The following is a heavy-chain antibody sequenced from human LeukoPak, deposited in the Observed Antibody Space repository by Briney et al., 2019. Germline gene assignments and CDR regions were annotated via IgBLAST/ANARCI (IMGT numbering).Heavy chain of an antibody. V-gene: IGHV1-8*01. D-gene: IGHD4-17*01. CDR1: GYTFTSFD. Sequence: ASVKVSCKASGYTFTSFDVNWVRQAPGQGLEWVGWMNPNSGHAGYAQKFQDRVTITTNTSISTVYMEMSSLTSDDTAVYYCARLPSYGDLIYYYYMDVWGKGTTVIVPS. J-gene: IGHJ6*03. CDR2: MNPNSGHA. CDR3: ARLPSYGDLIYYYYMDV.